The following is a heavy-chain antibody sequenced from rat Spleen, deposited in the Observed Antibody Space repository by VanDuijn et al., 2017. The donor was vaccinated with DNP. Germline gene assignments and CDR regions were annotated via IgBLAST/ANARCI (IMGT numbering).Heavy chain of an antibody. J-gene: IGHJ3*01. V-gene: IGHV2-27*01. CDR1: GFSLTSYH. CDR2: IQSGGNT. Sequence: QVQLKESGPGLVQPSQTLSLTCTVSGFSLTSYHVHWVRQPPGKGLEWMGRIQSGGNTDYNSALKSRLSISRDTSKSQVFLQMNSLQNEDTAMYFCASGTSTWFAYWGQGTLVTVSS. CDR3: ASGTSTWFAY.